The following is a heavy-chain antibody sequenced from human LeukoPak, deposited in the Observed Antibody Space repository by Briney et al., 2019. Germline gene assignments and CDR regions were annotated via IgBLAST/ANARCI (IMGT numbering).Heavy chain of an antibody. V-gene: IGHV1-46*03. J-gene: IGHJ4*02. CDR3: ARDPAWELLGQRLASNPTQLDY. D-gene: IGHD1-26*01. CDR2: INPSGGST. Sequence: WASVKVSCKASGYTFTSYYMHWVRQAPGQGLEWMGIINPSGGSTSYAQKFQGRVTMTRDTPTSTVCMELSSLRSEDTAVYYCARDPAWELLGQRLASNPTQLDYWGQGTLVTVSS. CDR1: GYTFTSYY.